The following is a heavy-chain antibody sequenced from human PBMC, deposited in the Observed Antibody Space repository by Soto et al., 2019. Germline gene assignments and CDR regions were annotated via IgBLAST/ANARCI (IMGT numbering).Heavy chain of an antibody. Sequence: PSETLSLTCTVSGGSISSGGYSWSWIRQPPGKGLEWIGYIYHSGSTYYNPSLKSRVTISVDTSKNQFSLKLSSVTAADTAVYYCARHLCSGGSRYSERQNYFDYWGQGTLVTVSS. J-gene: IGHJ4*02. CDR3: ARHLCSGGSRYSERQNYFDY. V-gene: IGHV4-30-2*03. CDR1: GGSISSGGYS. CDR2: IYHSGST. D-gene: IGHD2-15*01.